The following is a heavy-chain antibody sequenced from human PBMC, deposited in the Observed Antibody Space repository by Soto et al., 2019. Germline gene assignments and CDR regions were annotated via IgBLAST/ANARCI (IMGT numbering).Heavy chain of an antibody. D-gene: IGHD3-9*01. Sequence: QVQLVESGGGLVQPGGSLRLSCAASGFTFSDSYMTWIRLAPGKGMEWVSFISNRGGITSYADSVQGRFTISRDNGKNSLYLQLNSLRTEDTAVYYCVRGHTLLTEWGQGTLVTVSS. CDR1: GFTFSDSY. CDR3: VRGHTLLTE. V-gene: IGHV3-11*01. J-gene: IGHJ4*02. CDR2: ISNRGGIT.